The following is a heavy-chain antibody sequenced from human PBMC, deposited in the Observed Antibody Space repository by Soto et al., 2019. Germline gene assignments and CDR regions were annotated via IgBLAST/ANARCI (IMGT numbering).Heavy chain of an antibody. J-gene: IGHJ4*02. V-gene: IGHV3-23*01. CDR3: AKGSNWSEYGK. D-gene: IGHD4-4*01. Sequence: GGSLRLSCAVSGITFSHYALTWVRQAPGKGLEWVSSMSSYTYYSASVRGRFTISRDDSKSTLYLQMNSLRAGDTAVYYCAKGSNWSEYGKWGQGTLVTVSS. CDR2: MSSYT. CDR1: GITFSHYA.